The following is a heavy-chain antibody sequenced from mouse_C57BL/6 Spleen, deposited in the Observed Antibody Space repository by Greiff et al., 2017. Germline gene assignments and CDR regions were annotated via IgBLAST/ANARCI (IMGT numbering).Heavy chain of an antibody. Sequence: QVQLQQPGAELVKPGASVKVSCKASGYTFTSYWMHWVKQRPGQGLEWIGRIHPSDSDTNYNQKFKGKATLTVDKSSSTAYMQLSSLTSEDSAVYYGGINRDDYDGEGFAYWGQGTLVTVSA. CDR3: GINRDDYDGEGFAY. V-gene: IGHV1-74*01. J-gene: IGHJ3*01. CDR1: GYTFTSYW. D-gene: IGHD2-4*01. CDR2: IHPSDSDT.